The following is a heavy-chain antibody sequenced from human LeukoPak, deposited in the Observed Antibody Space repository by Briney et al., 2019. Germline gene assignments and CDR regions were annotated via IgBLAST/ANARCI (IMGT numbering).Heavy chain of an antibody. CDR1: GGSIGDHY. CDR2: IYYSGSI. Sequence: SETLSLTCTVSGGSIGDHYWSWIRQPPGKGLEWVGYIYYSGSINYNPSLNRRVTVSVDTSKNQFSLKLRSVTAAGTAVDYCAGGGGIPPSPEQTWFDPWGQGTLVTVSS. J-gene: IGHJ5*02. V-gene: IGHV4-59*11. D-gene: IGHD1-14*01. CDR3: AGGGGIPPSPEQTWFDP.